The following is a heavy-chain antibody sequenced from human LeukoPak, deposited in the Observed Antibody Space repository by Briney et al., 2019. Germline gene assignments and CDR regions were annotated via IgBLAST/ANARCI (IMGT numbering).Heavy chain of an antibody. J-gene: IGHJ4*02. D-gene: IGHD3-16*02. Sequence: GGSLRLSCAASGFSSSNAWMSWGRQAPGGGGEWVGRKSKTEAGTTDYAAPVKGRFTISRDDSKNTLYLQMNSLITEDTAVYYCHVWGTYRYQDYWGQGTLVTVSS. CDR2: KSKTEAGTT. V-gene: IGHV3-15*01. CDR1: GFSSSNAW. CDR3: HVWGTYRYQDY.